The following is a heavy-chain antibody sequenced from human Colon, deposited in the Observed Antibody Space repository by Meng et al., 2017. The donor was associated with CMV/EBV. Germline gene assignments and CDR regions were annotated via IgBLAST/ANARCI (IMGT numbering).Heavy chain of an antibody. CDR1: GFTFSSYS. V-gene: IGHV3-48*04. CDR3: AREEEDIVVVPAAAPDY. D-gene: IGHD2-2*01. Sequence: GESLKISCAASGFTFSSYSMNWVRQAPGKGLEWVSYISSSSSTIYYADSVKGRFTISRDNAKNSLYLQMNSLRAEDTAVYYCAREEEDIVVVPAAAPDYWGQGTLVTVSS. CDR2: ISSSSSTI. J-gene: IGHJ4*02.